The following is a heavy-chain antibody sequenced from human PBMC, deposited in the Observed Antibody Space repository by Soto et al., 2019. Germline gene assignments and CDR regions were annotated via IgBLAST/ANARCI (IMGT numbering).Heavy chain of an antibody. CDR2: INHSGST. J-gene: IGHJ4*02. Sequence: PSETLSLTCAVYGGSFSGYYWSWIRQPPGKGLEWIGEINHSGSTSYNPSLKSRVTISVDTSKNQFSLKLSSVTAADTAVYYCARESYYYDSSGYYKTYLDYWGQGTLVTVSS. D-gene: IGHD3-22*01. CDR1: GGSFSGYY. CDR3: ARESYYYDSSGYYKTYLDY. V-gene: IGHV4-34*01.